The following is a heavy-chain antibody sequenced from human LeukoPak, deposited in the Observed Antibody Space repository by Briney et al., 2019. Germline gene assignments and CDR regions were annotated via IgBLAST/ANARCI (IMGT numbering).Heavy chain of an antibody. CDR3: ARARPWTQPAFEY. J-gene: IGHJ4*02. CDR1: GYTFTDYY. D-gene: IGHD5-18*01. V-gene: IGHV1-2*02. Sequence: GASVKVSCKASGYTFTDYYMHWVRQAPGQGLEWMGWINPNSGGTDYAQKFQGRVTMTRDTSISTVYMELSRLRSYDTAVYYCARARPWTQPAFEYWAREPWSPSPQ. CDR2: INPNSGGT.